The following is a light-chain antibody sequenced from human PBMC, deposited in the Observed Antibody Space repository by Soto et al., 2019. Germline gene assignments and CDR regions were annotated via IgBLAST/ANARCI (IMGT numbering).Light chain of an antibody. CDR3: SSYTTSSAYV. J-gene: IGLJ1*01. Sequence: QSALTQPPSVSGSPGQSVTISCTGTSSDVGSYNRVSWYQQPPGTAPKLMIYEVSNRPSGVSDRFSGSKSGNTASLTISGLQAEDEADYYCSSYTTSSAYVFGSVTKVTVL. CDR1: SSDVGSYNR. V-gene: IGLV2-18*02. CDR2: EVS.